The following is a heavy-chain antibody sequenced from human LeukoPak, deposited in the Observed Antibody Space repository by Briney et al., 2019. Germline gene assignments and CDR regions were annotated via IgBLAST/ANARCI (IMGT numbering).Heavy chain of an antibody. D-gene: IGHD3-3*01. V-gene: IGHV3-21*01. CDR2: ISICSNYI. CDR1: GFTSSRYS. J-gene: IGHJ3*02. CDR3: ARGSQLGVVERDAFEI. Sequence: PGGSLRLSCAASGFTSSRYSMNWVRQAPGKGLEWVSSISICSNYIYYPDSLKGRFTISRDNAKNSLYLQMNSLRAENTAVYYGARGSQLGVVERDAFEIWGKGTTVTFSS.